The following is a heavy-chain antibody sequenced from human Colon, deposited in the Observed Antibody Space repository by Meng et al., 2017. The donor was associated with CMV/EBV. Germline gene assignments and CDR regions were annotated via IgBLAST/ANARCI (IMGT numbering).Heavy chain of an antibody. CDR2: INSDGSST. CDR1: GFTFSSYW. J-gene: IGHJ6*02. D-gene: IGHD1-1*01. V-gene: IGHV3-74*01. CDR3: AQYKEDALHL. Sequence: GGSLKISCAASGFTFSSYWMHWVRQAPGKGLVWVSRINSDGSSTSYADSVKGRFTISRDNAKNSLYLQMNSLRVEDTALYYCAQYKEDALHLRGQGTTVTVSS.